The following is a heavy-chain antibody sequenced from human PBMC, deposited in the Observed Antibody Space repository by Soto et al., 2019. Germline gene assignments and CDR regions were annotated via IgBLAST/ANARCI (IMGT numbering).Heavy chain of an antibody. D-gene: IGHD3-10*01. V-gene: IGHV3-53*02. Sequence: EVQLVETGGGLIQPGGSLRLSCAGSGFAVSSNYMSWVRQAPGKGLEWVSVIYSDGSTYYADSVKGRVTISRDNSKNTLYLQMNSLRAEDTAVYYCARVGRQQVDGWFDPWGQGTLVTVSS. CDR1: GFAVSSNY. J-gene: IGHJ5*02. CDR3: ARVGRQQVDGWFDP. CDR2: IYSDGST.